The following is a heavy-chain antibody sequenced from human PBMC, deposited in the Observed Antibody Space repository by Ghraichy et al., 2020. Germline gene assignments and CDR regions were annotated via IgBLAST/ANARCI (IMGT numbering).Heavy chain of an antibody. CDR3: AILPLARRAAVRGLYFDP. CDR2: ITGSSITI. J-gene: IGHJ2*01. Sequence: GGSLRLSCEGSGFSFSGYSMIWVRLTPRKALEWVSYITGSSITIFYTDSVKGRFTISRDNAKNSLYLQMNSLRAEDTAVYYCAILPLARRAAVRGLYFDPWGSGTLATVYS. V-gene: IGHV3-48*01. CDR1: GFSFSGYS. D-gene: IGHD6-13*01.